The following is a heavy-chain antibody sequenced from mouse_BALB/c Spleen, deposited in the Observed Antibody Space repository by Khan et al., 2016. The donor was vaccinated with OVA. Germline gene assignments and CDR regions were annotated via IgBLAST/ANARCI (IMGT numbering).Heavy chain of an antibody. Sequence: VQLKQSGAELVKPGASVKLSCTASGFNIKDYYMHWVKQRPEQGLEWIGRIDPASGNIKYDPKFQGKATITADTSSNTAYLQLSSLTSEDTAVYYCVSPNWFAYWGQGTLVTVSA. CDR2: IDPASGNI. CDR3: VSPNWFAY. V-gene: IGHV14-3*02. J-gene: IGHJ3*01. CDR1: GFNIKDYY.